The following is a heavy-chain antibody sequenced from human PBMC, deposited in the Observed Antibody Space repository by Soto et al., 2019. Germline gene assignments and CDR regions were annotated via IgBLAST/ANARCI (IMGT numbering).Heavy chain of an antibody. CDR2: IYYSGSI. CDR1: GGSISSYY. J-gene: IGHJ5*02. CDR3: ARDEEP. Sequence: SETLSLTCTVSGGSISSYYWSWIRQPPGKGLEWIGYIYYSGSINYNPSLKSRVTISVDTSKNQFSLELRSLRSDDTAVYYCARDEEPWGQGTLVTVSS. V-gene: IGHV4-59*01.